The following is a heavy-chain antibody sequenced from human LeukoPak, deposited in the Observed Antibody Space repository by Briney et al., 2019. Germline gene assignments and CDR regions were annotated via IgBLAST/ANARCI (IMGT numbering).Heavy chain of an antibody. CDR1: GFTFSDYY. V-gene: IGHV3-11*05. CDR2: ISSSSSYT. CDR3: AREQGPNSSGWYGSDAFDI. Sequence: PGGSLRLSCAASGFTFSDYYMSWIRQAPGKGLEWVSYISSSSSYTNYADSVKGRFTISRDNAKNSLYLQMNSLRAEDTAVYYCAREQGPNSSGWYGSDAFDIWGQGTMVTVPS. J-gene: IGHJ3*02. D-gene: IGHD6-19*01.